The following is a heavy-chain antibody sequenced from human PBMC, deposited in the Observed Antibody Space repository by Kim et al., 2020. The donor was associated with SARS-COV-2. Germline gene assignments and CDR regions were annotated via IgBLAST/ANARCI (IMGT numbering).Heavy chain of an antibody. CDR3: ATDRGSWYGGSYAFDI. D-gene: IGHD6-13*01. CDR2: ISGDGSST. Sequence: GGSLRLSCAASGFTFDNYAMHWVRQAPGKGLEWVSLISGDGSSTYYADSVKGRFTISRDNSKNTLYLQMNSLRTEDTALYYCATDRGSWYGGSYAFDIWGQGTLVTVSS. J-gene: IGHJ3*02. V-gene: IGHV3-43*02. CDR1: GFTFDNYA.